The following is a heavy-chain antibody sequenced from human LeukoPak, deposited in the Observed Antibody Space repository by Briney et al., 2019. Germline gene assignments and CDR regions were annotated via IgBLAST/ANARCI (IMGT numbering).Heavy chain of an antibody. J-gene: IGHJ4*02. CDR2: IRNDGTNK. D-gene: IGHD5-18*01. CDR1: GFTFSSYG. Sequence: PGGSLRLSCAASGFTFSSYGMHWVRQAPGKGLEWVSIIRNDGTNKYYADSVKGRFTVSRDNSKNTLYLQMNSPRVEDTAVYYCAKDLDTASDYWGQGTLVTVSS. V-gene: IGHV3-30*02. CDR3: AKDLDTASDY.